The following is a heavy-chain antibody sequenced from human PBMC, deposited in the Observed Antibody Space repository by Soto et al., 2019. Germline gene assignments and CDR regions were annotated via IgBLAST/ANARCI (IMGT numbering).Heavy chain of an antibody. J-gene: IGHJ4*02. V-gene: IGHV3-23*01. Sequence: GGSLRLSCAASGFTFSSYAMSWVRQAPGKGLEWVSAISGSGGSTYYADSVKGRFTISRDNSKNTLYLQMNSLRAEDTAVYYCAKPDTIFGVVIMSPFDYWGQGTLVTVSS. CDR1: GFTFSSYA. CDR3: AKPDTIFGVVIMSPFDY. D-gene: IGHD3-3*01. CDR2: ISGSGGST.